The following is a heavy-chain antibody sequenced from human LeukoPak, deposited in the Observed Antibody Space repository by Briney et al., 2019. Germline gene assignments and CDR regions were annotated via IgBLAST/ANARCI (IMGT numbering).Heavy chain of an antibody. J-gene: IGHJ4*02. V-gene: IGHV1-18*01. D-gene: IGHD3-10*01. CDR1: GYTFTSYG. CDR2: FSAYNGNT. Sequence: ASVKVSCKASGYTFTSYGISWVRQAPGQGLEWMGWFSAYNGNTNYAQKPQGRVTMTTDTSTSTAYMELRSLRSDDTAVYYCARVLAVTMVREGFDYWGQGTLVTVSS. CDR3: ARVLAVTMVREGFDY.